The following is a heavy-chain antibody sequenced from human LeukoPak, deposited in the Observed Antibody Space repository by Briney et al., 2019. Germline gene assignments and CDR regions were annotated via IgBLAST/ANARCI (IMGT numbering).Heavy chain of an antibody. CDR3: AREFHCSGGTCYIDYYYYAMDV. Sequence: GGSLRLSCAASGFTFSSYWMSWVRQAPGKGLEWVANIKQDGSERYYVDSVKGRFTISRDNAKNSVYLQMNSLRVEDTAVYYCAREFHCSGGTCYIDYYYYAMDVWGKGNPGHRLL. V-gene: IGHV3-7*03. CDR1: GFTFSSYW. CDR2: IKQDGSER. J-gene: IGHJ6*04. D-gene: IGHD2-15*01.